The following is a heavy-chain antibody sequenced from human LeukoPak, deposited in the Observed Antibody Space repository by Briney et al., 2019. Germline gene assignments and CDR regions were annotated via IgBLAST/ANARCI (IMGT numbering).Heavy chain of an antibody. J-gene: IGHJ6*02. CDR2: IIPILGIA. CDR3: ARCYTMVRGVIPSSKNYYYGMDV. V-gene: IGHV1-69*04. Sequence: GASVKVSCKASGGTFSSYAISWVRQAPGQGLEWMGRIIPILGIANYAQKFQGRVTITADKSTSTAYMELSSLRSEDTAVYYCARCYTMVRGVIPSSKNYYYGMDVWGQGTTVTVSS. CDR1: GGTFSSYA. D-gene: IGHD3-10*01.